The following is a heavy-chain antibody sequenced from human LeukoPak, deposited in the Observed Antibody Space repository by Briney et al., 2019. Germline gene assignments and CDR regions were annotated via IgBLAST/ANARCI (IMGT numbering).Heavy chain of an antibody. V-gene: IGHV3-30*02. J-gene: IGHJ4*02. D-gene: IGHD6-13*01. CDR1: GFTFSSYG. CDR2: IRYDGSNE. CDR3: AKDSGSWSNYFDY. Sequence: GGSLRLSCAATGFTFSSYGMHWVRQAPGKGLEWVAFIRYDGSNEYYADSVKGRFTISRDNSKNTLYLQMNSLRPDDTAVYYCAKDSGSWSNYFDYWGQGTLVTVSS.